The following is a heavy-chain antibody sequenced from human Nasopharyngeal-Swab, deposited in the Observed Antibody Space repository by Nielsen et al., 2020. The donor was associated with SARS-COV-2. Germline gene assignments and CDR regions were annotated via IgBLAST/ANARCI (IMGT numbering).Heavy chain of an antibody. CDR2: IIPILGIA. V-gene: IGHV1-69*04. D-gene: IGHD3-10*01. Sequence: KISCKASGGTFSSYAISWVRQAPGQGLEWMGRIIPILGIANYAQKFQGRVTITADKSTSTAYMELSSLRSEDTAVYYCARDVGFSAPDWGQGTLVTVSS. CDR1: GGTFSSYA. CDR3: ARDVGFSAPD. J-gene: IGHJ4*02.